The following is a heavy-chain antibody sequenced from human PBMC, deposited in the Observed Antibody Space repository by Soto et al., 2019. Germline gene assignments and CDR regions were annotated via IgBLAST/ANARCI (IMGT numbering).Heavy chain of an antibody. D-gene: IGHD1-26*01. Sequence: QVQLVESGGGVVQPGRSLRLSCVVPGVIFNGYGMHWVRQAPGKGLEWVAVIRFDGSNIDYADSVKGRFTISRDNSKKPWERKRTGLRVKNTSVYYGAREGVGDAVFLGYLDYWGQGALVTVSS. CDR2: IRFDGSNI. J-gene: IGHJ4*02. V-gene: IGHV3-33*01. CDR3: AREGVGDAVFLGYLDY. CDR1: GVIFNGYG.